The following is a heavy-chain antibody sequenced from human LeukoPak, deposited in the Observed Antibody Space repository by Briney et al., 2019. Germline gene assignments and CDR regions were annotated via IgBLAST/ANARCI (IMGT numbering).Heavy chain of an antibody. J-gene: IGHJ4*02. CDR2: MSAGGTST. Sequence: PGGSLRLSCVASGFTFSSYAMSWVRQAPGKGLEWVSAMSAGGTSTYYADSVKGRSTISRDNSKNTLYLHMNSLRAADTAVYYCAKMRGIVITFGGVIFDSWGQGTLATVSS. CDR3: AKMRGIVITFGGVIFDS. CDR1: GFTFSSYA. V-gene: IGHV3-23*01. D-gene: IGHD3-16*01.